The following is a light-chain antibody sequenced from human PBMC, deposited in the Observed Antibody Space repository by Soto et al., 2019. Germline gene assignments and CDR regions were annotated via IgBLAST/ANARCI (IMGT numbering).Light chain of an antibody. V-gene: IGKV3-15*01. CDR2: GAS. J-gene: IGKJ1*01. CDR3: HQYNNWPQT. Sequence: EIVMTQSPATRSVSPGERATLSCRVSQSVSSNLAWYQQKPGQAPRLLIYGASTRATGIPARFSGSGSGTEFTLTISSLQSEDFAVYYCHQYNNWPQTFGQGTKVEIK. CDR1: QSVSSN.